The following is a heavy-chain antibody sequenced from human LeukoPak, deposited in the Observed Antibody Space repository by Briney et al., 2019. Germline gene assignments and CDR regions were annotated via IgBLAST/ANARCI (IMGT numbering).Heavy chain of an antibody. CDR1: GGSISSGGYS. V-gene: IGHV4-30-2*01. CDR3: ARSLAARHRYNWFDP. J-gene: IGHJ5*02. Sequence: SQTLSLTCAVSGGSISSGGYSWSWIRQPPGKGLEWIGYTYHSGSTYYNPSLKSRVTISVDRSKNQFSLKLSSVTAADTAVYYCARSLAARHRYNWFDPWGQGTLVTVSS. CDR2: TYHSGST. D-gene: IGHD6-6*01.